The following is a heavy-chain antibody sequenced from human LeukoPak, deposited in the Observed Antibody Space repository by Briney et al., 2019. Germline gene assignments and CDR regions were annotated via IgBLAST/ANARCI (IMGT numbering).Heavy chain of an antibody. V-gene: IGHV3-15*01. Sequence: GGSLRLSCAASGFTFTNAWMTWVRQAPGKGLEWVGRIKSKGDGETTDYTAPVKGRFTMSRDDSKATLYLQMNSLAAEDTAVYYCTTDLGLTMIRGVIVYWGLGALVTVSS. D-gene: IGHD3-10*01. CDR2: IKSKGDGETT. J-gene: IGHJ4*02. CDR1: GFTFTNAW. CDR3: TTDLGLTMIRGVIVY.